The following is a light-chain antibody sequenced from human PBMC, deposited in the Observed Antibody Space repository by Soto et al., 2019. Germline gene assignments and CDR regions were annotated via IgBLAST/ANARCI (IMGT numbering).Light chain of an antibody. Sequence: EIVLTQSPATLSFSPGERATLSWRASQTVSSSLAWYQQKPGQAPRLLIYEASNRATGIPARFSGSGSGADFTLTISSLEPEDFALYYCQQHINWPLTFGGGTKVDIK. CDR2: EAS. CDR1: QTVSSS. J-gene: IGKJ4*01. CDR3: QQHINWPLT. V-gene: IGKV3-11*01.